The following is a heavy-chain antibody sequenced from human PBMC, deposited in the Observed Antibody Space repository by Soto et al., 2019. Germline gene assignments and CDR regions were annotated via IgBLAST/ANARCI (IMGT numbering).Heavy chain of an antibody. CDR1: GASITFGGYS. CDR3: ARGGGSDSFDY. J-gene: IGHJ4*02. V-gene: IGHV4-30-2*01. D-gene: IGHD1-26*01. Sequence: PSETLSLTCTVSGASITFGGYSWSWIRQTPGKGLEWIGYINHLETTFYNPSFESRLTLSIDSAKNQFSLKLHSMSAADRAVYFCARGGGSDSFDYWGQGILVTVSS. CDR2: INHLETT.